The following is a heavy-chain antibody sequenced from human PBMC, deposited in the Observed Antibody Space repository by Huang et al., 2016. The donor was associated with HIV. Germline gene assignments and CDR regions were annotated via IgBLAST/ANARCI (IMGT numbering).Heavy chain of an antibody. V-gene: IGHV1-24*01. D-gene: IGHD2-21*01. J-gene: IGHJ3*02. Sequence: QVQLVQSGAEVKKPGASVKVSCKVSGYTLTELSIHWGRQAPGKGLEWMGGFAPEHGETIYEHNFQGRVTMTEETSTDTAYMELHSLRPEDTAVYYCAAGYDTYYDIWGQGTMVIASS. CDR2: FAPEHGET. CDR3: AAGYDTYYDI. CDR1: GYTLTELS.